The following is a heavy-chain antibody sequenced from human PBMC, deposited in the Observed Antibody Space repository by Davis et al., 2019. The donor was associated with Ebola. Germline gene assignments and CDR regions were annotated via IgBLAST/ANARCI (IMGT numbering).Heavy chain of an antibody. CDR2: ISSSGSTI. CDR1: GFTFSDYY. J-gene: IGHJ4*02. Sequence: GESLKISCAASGFTFSDYYMSWIRQAPGKGLEWVSYISSSGSTIYYADSVKGRSTISRDNAKNSLYLQMNSLRAEDTAVYYCASSIGYCTNGVCQGDYWGQGTLVTVSS. V-gene: IGHV3-11*01. D-gene: IGHD2-8*01. CDR3: ASSIGYCTNGVCQGDY.